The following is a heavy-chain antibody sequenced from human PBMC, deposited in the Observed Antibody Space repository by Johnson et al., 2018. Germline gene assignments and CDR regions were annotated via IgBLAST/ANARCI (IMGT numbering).Heavy chain of an antibody. J-gene: IGHJ3*02. CDR1: RFTFSDYY. Sequence: QVQLVESGGGLVKPGGSLRLSCEASRFTFSDYYMSWIRQAPGKGLEWLSYISSSGSMKYYVDSVKGRFTISRDNAKKSLYLQMSSLRVEDTALYYCARGKYNDPIDIWGQGTMVIVSS. CDR3: ARGKYNDPIDI. V-gene: IGHV3-11*04. D-gene: IGHD3-16*01. CDR2: ISSSGSMK.